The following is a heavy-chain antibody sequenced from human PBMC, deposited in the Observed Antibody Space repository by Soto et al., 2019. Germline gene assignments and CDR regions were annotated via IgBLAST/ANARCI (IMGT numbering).Heavy chain of an antibody. CDR2: ISGNGGDT. CDR3: AKPQSTSGYGSFND. V-gene: IGHV3-23*01. Sequence: GGSVSLSCAASGYTFCACDVIWVRQAPGKGLEWVSGISGNGGDTNYADSVKGRFTISRDNSKNALYLRLDSLRAEDTAVYYCAKPQSTSGYGSFNDWGQGTLVTVSS. D-gene: IGHD3-10*01. J-gene: IGHJ4*02. CDR1: GYTFCACD.